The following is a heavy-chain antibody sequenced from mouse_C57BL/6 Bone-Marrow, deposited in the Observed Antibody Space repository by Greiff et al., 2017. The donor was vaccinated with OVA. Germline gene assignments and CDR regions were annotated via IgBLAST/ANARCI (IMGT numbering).Heavy chain of an antibody. CDR3: ARGDATVGYAMDY. CDR1: GYSITSGYY. CDR2: ISYDGSN. V-gene: IGHV3-6*01. J-gene: IGHJ4*01. D-gene: IGHD1-1*01. Sequence: VQLQQSGPGLVKPSQSLSLTCSVTGYSITSGYYWNWIRQFPGNKLEWMGYISYDGSNNYNPSLKNRISITRDTSKNQFFLKLNSVTTEDTATYYGARGDATVGYAMDYWGQGTSVTVSS.